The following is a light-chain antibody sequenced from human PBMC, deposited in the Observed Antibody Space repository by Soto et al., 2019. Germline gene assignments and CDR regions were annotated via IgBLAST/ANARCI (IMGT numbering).Light chain of an antibody. CDR2: STT. CDR1: TGAVTSGYY. V-gene: IGLV7-43*01. J-gene: IGLJ3*02. Sequence: QAVVTQEPSLTVSPGGTVTLTCASSTGAVTSGYYPNWFQQKPGQALRALIYSTTYKHSWTPARFSGSLLGGKAALTLSGVQHEDEAEYYCLLYDGGPWVFGGGTKVTVL. CDR3: LLYDGGPWV.